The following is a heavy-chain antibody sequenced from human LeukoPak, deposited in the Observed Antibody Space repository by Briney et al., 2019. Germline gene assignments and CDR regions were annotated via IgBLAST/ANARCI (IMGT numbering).Heavy chain of an antibody. CDR3: ARDRYDFWSGQYYFDY. J-gene: IGHJ4*02. D-gene: IGHD3-3*01. Sequence: ASVKVSCKASGYTFTSYGFSWVRQAPGQGLEWMGWISAYNGNTNYAQKLQGRVTMTTDTSTSTAYMELRSLRSDDTAVYYCARDRYDFWSGQYYFDYWGQGTLVTVSS. CDR2: ISAYNGNT. V-gene: IGHV1-18*01. CDR1: GYTFTSYG.